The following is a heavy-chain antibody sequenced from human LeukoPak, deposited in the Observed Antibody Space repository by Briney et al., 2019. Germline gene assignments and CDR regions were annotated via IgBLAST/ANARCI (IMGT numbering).Heavy chain of an antibody. Sequence: SETLSLTCTVSGGSISSYYWSWIRQPPGKGLEWIGYIYYSGSTNYNPSLKSRVTISVDTSKNQFSLKLSSVTAADTAVCYCARRGQWLASYYYYGMDVWGQGTTVTVSS. V-gene: IGHV4-59*01. CDR2: IYYSGST. CDR3: ARRGQWLASYYYYGMDV. J-gene: IGHJ6*02. D-gene: IGHD6-19*01. CDR1: GGSISSYY.